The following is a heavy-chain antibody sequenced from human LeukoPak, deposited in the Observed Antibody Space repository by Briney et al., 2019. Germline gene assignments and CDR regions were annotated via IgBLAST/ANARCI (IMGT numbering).Heavy chain of an antibody. Sequence: ASVKVSCKASGYTFTSYDINWVRQATGQGLEWMGWMNPNSGNTGYAQKFQGRVTMTRNTSISTGYMELSSLGSEDTAVYYCARGKGSGISMVREGISWRGMYFDYWGQGILVTVSS. D-gene: IGHD3-10*01. CDR1: GYTFTSYD. J-gene: IGHJ4*02. CDR3: ARGKGSGISMVREGISWRGMYFDY. V-gene: IGHV1-8*01. CDR2: MNPNSGNT.